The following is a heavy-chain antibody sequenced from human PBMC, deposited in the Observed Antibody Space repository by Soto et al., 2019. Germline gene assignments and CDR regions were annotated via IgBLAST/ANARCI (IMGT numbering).Heavy chain of an antibody. CDR1: GVTVSSNY. J-gene: IGHJ4*02. Sequence: EVQLVESGEGLVQPGGSLRLSGAASGVTVSSNYMSWVRKAPGKGLEWVSVLYSGGSTYYADSVKGRFTISRDNSKNTLYLQMNSLRAEDTAVYYCATHGYNYGGVYFDYWGQGTLVTVSS. CDR3: ATHGYNYGGVYFDY. CDR2: LYSGGST. D-gene: IGHD5-18*01. V-gene: IGHV3-66*04.